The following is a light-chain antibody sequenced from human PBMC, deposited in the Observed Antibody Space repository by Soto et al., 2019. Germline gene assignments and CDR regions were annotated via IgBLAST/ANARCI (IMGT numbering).Light chain of an antibody. CDR3: QQYGSSGT. V-gene: IGKV3-20*01. Sequence: IVLTPSLATLSLSTGEGATLYCRASQSVSRYLAWYQQKPGQAPRLLIYHASNRATGIPDRFSGSGSGTDFTLTISRLEPEDFAVYYCQQYGSSGTFGQGTKVDIK. CDR2: HAS. CDR1: QSVSRY. J-gene: IGKJ1*01.